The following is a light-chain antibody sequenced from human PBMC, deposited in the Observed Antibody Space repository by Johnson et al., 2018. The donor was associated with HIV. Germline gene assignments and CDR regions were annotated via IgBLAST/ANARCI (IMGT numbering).Light chain of an antibody. Sequence: QSVLTQPPSVSAAPGQKVTISCSGTSSNIGNYFVCWYQQLPGAAPRLLIYENNQRPLGVPDRFSGSKSGTSATLGITGLQTGDEADYYCGTWDNSLTPFYVFGTATKVTVL. J-gene: IGLJ1*01. CDR3: GTWDNSLTPFYV. CDR1: SSNIGNYF. CDR2: ENN. V-gene: IGLV1-51*02.